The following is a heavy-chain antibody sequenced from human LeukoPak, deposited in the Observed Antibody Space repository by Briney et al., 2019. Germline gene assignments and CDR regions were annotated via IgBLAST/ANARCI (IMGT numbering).Heavy chain of an antibody. V-gene: IGHV3-48*01. CDR3: AKKMGFYYYYYMDV. CDR2: ISSSSSTI. J-gene: IGHJ6*03. CDR1: GFTFSSYS. D-gene: IGHD5-24*01. Sequence: GGSLRLSRAASGFTFSSYSMNWVRQAPGKGLEWVSYISSSSSTIYYADSVKGRFTISRDNAKNSLYLQMNSLRAEDTAVYYCAKKMGFYYYYYMDVWGKGTTVTVSS.